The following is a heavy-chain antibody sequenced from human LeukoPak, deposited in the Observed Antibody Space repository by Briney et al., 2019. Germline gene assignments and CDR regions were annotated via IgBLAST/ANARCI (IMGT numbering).Heavy chain of an antibody. J-gene: IGHJ4*02. CDR1: GFTFSNYA. CDR2: ISTNGGRT. CDR3: VRDSGNYYDLDY. D-gene: IGHD1-26*01. Sequence: PGGSLRLSCSASGFTFSNYAMHWVRQAPGKGLEYVSGISTNGGRTYYADALKGKFSISRDNSKNTLYLQMSSLRVEDTAVYYCVRDSGNYYDLDYWGQGTLVTVSP. V-gene: IGHV3-64D*09.